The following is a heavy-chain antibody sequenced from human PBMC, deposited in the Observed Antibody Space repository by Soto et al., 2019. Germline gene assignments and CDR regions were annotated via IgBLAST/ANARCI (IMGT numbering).Heavy chain of an antibody. V-gene: IGHV1-18*01. CDR1: GYTFSSYG. J-gene: IGHJ4*02. Sequence: QVQLVQSGAEVKKPGASVKVSCKASGYTFSSYGINWVRQAPGQGLEWMGWISAYNGNTNYAQKLQGRVSITTDTSTRTAYMELRSLRSDDTAVYYCARDGSSGYYYGYWGQGTLVTVSS. CDR2: ISAYNGNT. D-gene: IGHD3-22*01. CDR3: ARDGSSGYYYGY.